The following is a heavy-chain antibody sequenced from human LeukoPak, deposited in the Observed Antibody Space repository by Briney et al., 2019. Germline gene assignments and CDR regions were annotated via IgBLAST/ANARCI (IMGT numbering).Heavy chain of an antibody. V-gene: IGHV3-21*01. J-gene: IGHJ4*02. CDR2: ISSSSSYI. D-gene: IGHD1-14*01. CDR3: ARGGSTGPLSEDY. Sequence: PGGSLRLSCAASGFTFSSYSMNWVRQAPGKGLEWVSSISSSSSYIYYADSVKGRFTISRDNAKNSLFLDMNSLRVEDTAVYYCARGGSTGPLSEDYWGQGTLVTVSS. CDR1: GFTFSSYS.